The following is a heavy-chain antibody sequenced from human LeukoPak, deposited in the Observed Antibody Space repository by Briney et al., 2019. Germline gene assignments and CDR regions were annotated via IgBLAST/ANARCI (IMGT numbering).Heavy chain of an antibody. Sequence: PVRSLRLSCAASGFVFSSFGMHWVRPAPGKGLEWLAVISHDGKVAYYSDSVRGRFTISRDNARNTLFLQMNSLRAGDTAVYYCAKELTPKVSRSLDYWGQGTLVTVSS. CDR1: GFVFSSFG. CDR3: AKELTPKVSRSLDY. J-gene: IGHJ4*02. CDR2: ISHDGKVA. V-gene: IGHV3-30*18.